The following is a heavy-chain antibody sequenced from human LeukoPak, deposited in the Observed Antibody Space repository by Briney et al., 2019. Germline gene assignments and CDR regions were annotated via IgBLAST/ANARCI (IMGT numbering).Heavy chain of an antibody. CDR3: AREKGPKYYYYGMDV. V-gene: IGHV1-2*02. CDR2: INPNSGGT. Sequence: ASVKVSCKASGYTFTGYYMHWVRQAPGQGLEWMGWINPNSGGTNYAQKFQGRVTMTRDTSIGTAYMELSRLRSDDTAVYYCAREKGPKYYYYGMDVWGQGTTVTVSS. CDR1: GYTFTGYY. J-gene: IGHJ6*02.